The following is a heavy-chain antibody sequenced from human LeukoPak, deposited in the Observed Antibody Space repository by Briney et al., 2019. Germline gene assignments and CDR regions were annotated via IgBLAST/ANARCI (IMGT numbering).Heavy chain of an antibody. CDR2: IVVGSGNT. D-gene: IGHD1-26*01. J-gene: IGHJ5*02. CDR3: AAFVGAASTRYSYNWFGP. V-gene: IGHV1-58*02. CDR1: GFTFTSSA. Sequence: SVKVSCKASGFTFTSSAMQWVRQARGQRLEWIGWIVVGSGNTNYTQKFQERVTITRDMSTSTAYMELSSLRSEDTAVYYCAAFVGAASTRYSYNWFGPWGQGTLVTVSS.